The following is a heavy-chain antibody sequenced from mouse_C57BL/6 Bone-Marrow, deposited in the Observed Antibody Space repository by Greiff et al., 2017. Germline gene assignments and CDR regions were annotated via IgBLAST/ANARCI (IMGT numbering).Heavy chain of an antibody. J-gene: IGHJ2*01. Sequence: QVQLQQSGAELAKPGASVKLSCKASGYTFTSYWMHWVQQRPGQGLEWIGYINPSSGYTKYNQKFKDKDTLTADKSSRKAYMQLSSLTYEDSAVYYCARTVVAGFDYWGQGTTLTVSS. CDR2: INPSSGYT. CDR3: ARTVVAGFDY. CDR1: GYTFTSYW. D-gene: IGHD1-1*01. V-gene: IGHV1-7*01.